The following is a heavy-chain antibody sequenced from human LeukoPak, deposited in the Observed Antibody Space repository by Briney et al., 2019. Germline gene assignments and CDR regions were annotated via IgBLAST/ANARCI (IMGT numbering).Heavy chain of an antibody. Sequence: GRSLRLSCAASGFTFSSYGMHWVRQAPGKGLEWVAVISYDGSNKYYADSVKGRFTISRDNSKNTLYLQMNSLRAEDTAVYYCAKGPAITMVRGVFFDYWGQGTLVTVSS. J-gene: IGHJ4*02. D-gene: IGHD3-10*01. V-gene: IGHV3-30*18. CDR2: ISYDGSNK. CDR3: AKGPAITMVRGVFFDY. CDR1: GFTFSSYG.